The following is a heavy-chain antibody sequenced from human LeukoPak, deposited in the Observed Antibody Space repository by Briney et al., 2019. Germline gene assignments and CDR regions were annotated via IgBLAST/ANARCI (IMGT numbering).Heavy chain of an antibody. CDR2: ISSSGNTI. J-gene: IGHJ6*02. V-gene: IGHV3-11*01. CDR3: ARRVATYVMDV. CDR1: GFTFSDYY. Sequence: GGSLRLSCAASGFTFSDYYMSWIRQAPGKGLEWVSYISSSGNTIYYADSVKGRFTISRDNAKNSLYLQMNSLRAEDTAVYYCARRVATYVMDVWGQGTTVTVSS. D-gene: IGHD3-3*01.